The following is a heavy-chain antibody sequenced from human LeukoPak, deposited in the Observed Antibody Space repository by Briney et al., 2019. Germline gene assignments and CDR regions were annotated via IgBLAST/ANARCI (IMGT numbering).Heavy chain of an antibody. J-gene: IGHJ4*02. CDR2: IYYSGST. D-gene: IGHD6-19*01. CDR3: ARDYRGWYYFDY. V-gene: IGHV4-59*01. CDR1: GFTFSSYV. Sequence: GSLRLSCAASGFTFSSYVMSWVRQAPGKGLEWIGYIYYSGSTNYNPSLKSRVTISLDTSKNQFSLKLSSVTAADTAVYYCARDYRGWYYFDYWGQGTLVTVSS.